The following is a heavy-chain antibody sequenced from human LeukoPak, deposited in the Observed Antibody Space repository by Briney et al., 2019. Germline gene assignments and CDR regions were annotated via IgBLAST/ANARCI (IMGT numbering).Heavy chain of an antibody. J-gene: IGHJ3*02. Sequence: PGGSLRLSCAASGFTFGSYSMNWVRQAPGKGLEWVSSISSSSSYIYYADSVKGRFTISRDNAKNSLYLQMNSLRAEDTAVYYCARVVDSGFNGDAFDIWGQGTMVTVSS. CDR3: ARVVDSGFNGDAFDI. D-gene: IGHD5-12*01. CDR1: GFTFGSYS. V-gene: IGHV3-21*01. CDR2: ISSSSSYI.